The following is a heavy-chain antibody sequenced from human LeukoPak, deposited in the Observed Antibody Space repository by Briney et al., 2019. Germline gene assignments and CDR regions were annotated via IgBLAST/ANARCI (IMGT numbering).Heavy chain of an antibody. J-gene: IGHJ3*02. CDR3: ATDSGPKDAFDI. V-gene: IGHV4-59*08. CDR1: GSSIISYY. D-gene: IGHD2-21*01. CDR2: IYYSGST. Sequence: PSETLSLTCTVSGSSIISYYWSWIRQPPGKGLQSIGYIYYSGSTNYNPSLMSRVAISVDTSTNQFSLMLSSVTAAATTVYYCATDSGPKDAFDIWGQGTMVTVSS.